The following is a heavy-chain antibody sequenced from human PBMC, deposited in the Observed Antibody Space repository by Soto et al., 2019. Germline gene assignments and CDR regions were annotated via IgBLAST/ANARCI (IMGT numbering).Heavy chain of an antibody. J-gene: IGHJ3*02. Sequence: TSVKVSCKASGYTLTSNYMHWVRQAPGQGLEWMGIINPSGGSTSYAQKFQGRVTITADESTSTAYMELSSLRSEDTAVYYCARPSTVVKDAFDIWGQGTMVTVSS. D-gene: IGHD4-17*01. CDR2: INPSGGST. CDR1: GYTLTSNY. CDR3: ARPSTVVKDAFDI. V-gene: IGHV1-46*01.